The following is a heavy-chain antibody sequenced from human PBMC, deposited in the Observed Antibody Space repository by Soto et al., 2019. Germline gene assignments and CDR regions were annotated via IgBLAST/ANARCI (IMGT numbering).Heavy chain of an antibody. J-gene: IGHJ5*02. CDR1: GFTFSNAW. V-gene: IGHV3-15*01. CDR2: IKSKTDGGTT. CDR3: TTDPRPPRSRYGSGSLNWFDP. Sequence: GGSLRLSCAASGFTFSNAWMSWVRQAPGKGLEWVGRIKSKTDGGTTDYAAPVKGRFTISGDDSKNTLYLQMNSLKTEDTAVYYCTTDPRPPRSRYGSGSLNWFDPWGQGTLVTVSS. D-gene: IGHD3-10*01.